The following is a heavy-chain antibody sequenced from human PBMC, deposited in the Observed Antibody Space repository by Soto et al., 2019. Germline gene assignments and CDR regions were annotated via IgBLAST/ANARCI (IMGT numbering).Heavy chain of an antibody. CDR2: SMSKTDGGTT. D-gene: IGHD3-9*01. V-gene: IGHV3-15*01. CDR1: GFTFSNAW. CDR3: VTLTYGMDV. J-gene: IGHJ6*02. Sequence: VGTLRLSGAASGFTFSNAWMTWVSQAPGKGLEWVGRSMSKTDGGTTDYAGPAIGSLTITRDDSRYRLYLQMNSLKTKDTAVYYCVTLTYGMDVWGQGTTVTVSS.